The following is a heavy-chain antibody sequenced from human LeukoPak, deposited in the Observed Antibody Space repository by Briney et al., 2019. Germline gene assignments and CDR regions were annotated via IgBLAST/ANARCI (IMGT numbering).Heavy chain of an antibody. CDR2: ISAYHGNT. CDR1: GYSFPSYG. V-gene: IGHV1-18*01. CDR3: ARGGDVSRYFDWLSRGDY. D-gene: IGHD3-9*01. Sequence: GASVQVSCKASGYSFPSYGISWVRQAPGQGREWMGWISAYHGNTNYAQKLQGRVTMTTDTSTSTAYMELRSLRSDDTAVYYCARGGDVSRYFDWLSRGDYWGQGTLVTVSS. J-gene: IGHJ4*02.